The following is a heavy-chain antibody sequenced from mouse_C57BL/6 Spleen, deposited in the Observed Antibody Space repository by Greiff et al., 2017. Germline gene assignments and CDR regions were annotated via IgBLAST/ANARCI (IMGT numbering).Heavy chain of an antibody. CDR3: ASDGSSSDY. V-gene: IGHV1-42*01. CDR1: GYSFTGYY. CDR2: INPSTGGT. D-gene: IGHD1-1*01. Sequence: VHVKQSGPELVKPGASVKISCKASGYSFTGYYMNWVKQSPEKSLEWIGEINPSTGGTTYNQKFKAKATLTVDKSSSTAYMQLKSLTSEDSAVYYCASDGSSSDYWGQGTTLTVSS. J-gene: IGHJ2*01.